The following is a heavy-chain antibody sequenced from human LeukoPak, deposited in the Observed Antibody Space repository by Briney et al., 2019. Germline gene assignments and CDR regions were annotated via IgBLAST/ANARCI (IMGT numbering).Heavy chain of an antibody. CDR2: INPNSGGT. V-gene: IGHV1-2*02. D-gene: IGHD6-13*01. Sequence: ASVKVSCKASGYTFTGYYMHWVRQAPGQGLEWMGWINPNSGGTNYAQKFQGRVTMTRDTSISTAYMELSRLRSDDTAVYYCARDEREAGGNEYYFDYWGQGTLVTVSS. CDR1: GYTFTGYY. J-gene: IGHJ4*02. CDR3: ARDEREAGGNEYYFDY.